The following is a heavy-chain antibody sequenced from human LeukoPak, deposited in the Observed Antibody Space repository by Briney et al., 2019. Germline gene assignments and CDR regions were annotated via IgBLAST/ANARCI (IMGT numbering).Heavy chain of an antibody. V-gene: IGHV3-30*04. J-gene: IGHJ3*02. D-gene: IGHD2-21*02. CDR2: ISYDGSNK. CDR3: ARARYCGGDCPLEAFDI. CDR1: GFTFSSYA. Sequence: GGSLRLSCTASGFTFSSYAMHWVRQAPGKGLEWVAVISYDGSNKYYADSVKGRFTISRDNSKNTLYLQMNSLRAEDTAVYYCARARYCGGDCPLEAFDIWGQGTMVTVSS.